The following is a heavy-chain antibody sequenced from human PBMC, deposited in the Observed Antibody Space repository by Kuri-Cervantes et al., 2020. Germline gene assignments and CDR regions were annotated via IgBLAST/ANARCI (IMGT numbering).Heavy chain of an antibody. Sequence: SETLSLTCTVSGGSISSSSYYWGWIRQPPGKGLECIGSIYYSGSTYYNPSLKSRVTISVDTSKNQFSLKLSSVTAADTAVYYCASAPSYYDGSGYSIFDYWGQGTLVTVSS. CDR2: IYYSGST. CDR1: GGSISSSSYY. D-gene: IGHD3-22*01. CDR3: ASAPSYYDGSGYSIFDY. J-gene: IGHJ4*02. V-gene: IGHV4-39*01.